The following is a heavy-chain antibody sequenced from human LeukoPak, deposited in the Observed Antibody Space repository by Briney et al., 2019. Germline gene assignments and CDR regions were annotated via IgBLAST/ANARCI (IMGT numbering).Heavy chain of an antibody. CDR3: AREDYYDRDRPLDY. J-gene: IGHJ4*02. CDR1: GVTFSSYT. D-gene: IGHD3-22*01. V-gene: IGHV1-69*04. CDR2: IIPILGIA. Sequence: SVKVSCKASGVTFSSYTISWVRQAPGLGLEWMGRIIPILGIANYAQKFQGRVTITADKSTSTAYMELSSLGSEDTAVYYCAREDYYDRDRPLDYWGQGTLVTVSS.